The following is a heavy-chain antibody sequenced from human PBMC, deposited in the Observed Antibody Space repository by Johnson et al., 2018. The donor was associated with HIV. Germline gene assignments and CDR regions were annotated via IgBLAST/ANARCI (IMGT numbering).Heavy chain of an antibody. V-gene: IGHV3-30*03. D-gene: IGHD2-8*02. CDR1: GFTFSSYG. J-gene: IGHJ3*02. CDR2: ISYDGSNK. CDR3: TTVGGLLGTYAFDI. Sequence: QLVESGGGVVQPGRSLRLSCAASGFTFSSYGMHWVRQAPGKGLEWVAVISYDGSNKYYADSVKGRFTISRDNSKNTLYLQMNSLKTEDTALYYCTTVGGLLGTYAFDIWGQGTMVTVSS.